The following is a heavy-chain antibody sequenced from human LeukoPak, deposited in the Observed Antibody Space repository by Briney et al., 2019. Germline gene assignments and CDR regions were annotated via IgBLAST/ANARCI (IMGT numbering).Heavy chain of an antibody. CDR1: GFTFSSYD. J-gene: IGHJ4*02. CDR3: AKDPSDLGGSGSNNYFDC. CDR2: ITYSIGYT. Sequence: PGGSLRLSCAASGFTFSSYDMSWVRQAPGKGLEWVSGITYSIGYTYYADSVKGRFTISRDNSRNTLYLQMNSLRAEDTAVYYCAKDPSDLGGSGSNNYFDCWGQGTLVTVSS. V-gene: IGHV3-23*01. D-gene: IGHD3-10*01.